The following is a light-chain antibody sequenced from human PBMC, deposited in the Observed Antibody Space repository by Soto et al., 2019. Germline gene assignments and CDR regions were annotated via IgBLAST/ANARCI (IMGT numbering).Light chain of an antibody. V-gene: IGLV1-47*02. CDR2: SNI. CDR1: SSNIGSNY. CDR3: AAWDDSRSGVV. J-gene: IGLJ2*01. Sequence: QSVLTQPPSASGTPGQRVTISCSGSSSNIGSNYVYWYQQLPGTAPKLLIYSNIQRPSGVPDRFSGSKSGTSASLAISGLMSEDEADYNCAAWDDSRSGVVFGGGTKLTVL.